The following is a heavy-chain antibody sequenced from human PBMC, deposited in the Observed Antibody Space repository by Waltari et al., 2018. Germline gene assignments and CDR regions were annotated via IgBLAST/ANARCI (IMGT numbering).Heavy chain of an antibody. V-gene: IGHV3-48*01. CDR2: ISSSSSTI. J-gene: IGHJ6*02. Sequence: EVQLVESGGGLVQPGGSLRLSCAASGFTFSSYSMNWFRQAPGKGLEWVAYISSSSSTIYYADSGNGRFTISRDNAKNSLYLQMNSLRAEDTAVYYGARAPIVGATKFSYYYYGMDVWGQGTTVTVSS. CDR1: GFTFSSYS. D-gene: IGHD1-26*01. CDR3: ARAPIVGATKFSYYYYGMDV.